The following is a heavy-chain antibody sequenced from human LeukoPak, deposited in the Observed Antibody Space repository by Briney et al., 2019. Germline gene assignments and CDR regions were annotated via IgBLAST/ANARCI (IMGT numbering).Heavy chain of an antibody. D-gene: IGHD3-10*01. CDR3: ARGRGPFDY. Sequence: SQTLSLTCTVSGGSISSGSYYWSWIRQPAGKGLEWIGRIYTSGSTNYNPSLKSRVTISVDTSKNQFSLKLSSVTAADTAVYYCARGRGPFDYWGQGTLVTVSP. CDR1: GGSISSGSYY. CDR2: IYTSGST. V-gene: IGHV4-61*02. J-gene: IGHJ4*02.